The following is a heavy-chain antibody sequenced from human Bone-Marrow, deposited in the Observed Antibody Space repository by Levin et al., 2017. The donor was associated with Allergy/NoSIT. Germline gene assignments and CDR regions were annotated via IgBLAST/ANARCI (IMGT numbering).Heavy chain of an antibody. J-gene: IGHJ6*04. CDR1: GGTFSNCA. V-gene: IGHV1-69*13. D-gene: IGHD3-9*01. CDR2: IIPMFGSP. Sequence: SVKVSCKASGGTFSNCALNWVRQAPGQGLEWLGGIIPMFGSPNYARKFRGRVAIPADESTSTAYMELGSLTAADTAVYYCAGEEGVIRFFDRGPGVWGRGTTVTVTS. CDR3: AGEEGVIRFFDRGPGV.